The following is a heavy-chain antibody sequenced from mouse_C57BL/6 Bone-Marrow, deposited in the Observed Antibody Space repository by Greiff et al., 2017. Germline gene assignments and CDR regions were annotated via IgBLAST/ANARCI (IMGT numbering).Heavy chain of an antibody. CDR1: GYSFTGYY. V-gene: IGHV1-42*01. J-gene: IGHJ2*01. D-gene: IGHD1-1*01. CDR2: INPSTGGT. CDR3: ARSRYYGSSYYFDY. Sequence: EVQLQESGPELVKPGASVKISCKASGYSFTGYYMNWVKQSPEKSLEWIGEINPSTGGTTYNQKFKAKATLTVDKSSSTAYMQLKSLTSEDSAVYYCARSRYYGSSYYFDYWGQATTLTVSS.